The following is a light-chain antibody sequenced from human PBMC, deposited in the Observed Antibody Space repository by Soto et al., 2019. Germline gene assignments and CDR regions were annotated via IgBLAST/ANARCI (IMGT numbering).Light chain of an antibody. CDR3: QSYDTSLSGFVV. J-gene: IGLJ2*01. Sequence: QSVLPQPPSVSGDPGQRVTISCTGSNSNIGAGYDVHWYQQLPGTAPKLLIYGNSNRPSGVPDRFSGSKSGTSASLAITGLQAEDEADYYCQSYDTSLSGFVVFGGGTKLTVL. V-gene: IGLV1-40*01. CDR2: GNS. CDR1: NSNIGAGYD.